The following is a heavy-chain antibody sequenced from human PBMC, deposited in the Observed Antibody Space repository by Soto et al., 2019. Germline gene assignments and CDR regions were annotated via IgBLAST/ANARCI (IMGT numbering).Heavy chain of an antibody. CDR2: ISYDGSNK. CDR1: GFTFSSYG. Sequence: QVQLVESGGGVVQPGRSLRLSCAASGFTFSSYGMHWVRQAPGKGLEWVAVISYDGSNKYYVDSVKGRFTISRDNSKNTLYLQMNSLRADDTAVYYCAKPPGGWYPPFDYWGQGTLVTVSS. J-gene: IGHJ4*02. V-gene: IGHV3-30*18. D-gene: IGHD6-19*01. CDR3: AKPPGGWYPPFDY.